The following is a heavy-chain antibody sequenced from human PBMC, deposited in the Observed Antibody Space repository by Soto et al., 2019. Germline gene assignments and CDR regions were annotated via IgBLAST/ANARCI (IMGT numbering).Heavy chain of an antibody. D-gene: IGHD3-10*01. Sequence: WASVKVSCKVSGYTLTELSMHWVRQAPGKGLEWMGGFDPEDGETIYAQKFQGRVTMTEDTSTDTAYMELSSLRSEDTAVYYCATDLPSYGSGRAFDYWGQGTLVTVSS. CDR3: ATDLPSYGSGRAFDY. CDR2: FDPEDGET. J-gene: IGHJ4*02. CDR1: GYTLTELS. V-gene: IGHV1-24*01.